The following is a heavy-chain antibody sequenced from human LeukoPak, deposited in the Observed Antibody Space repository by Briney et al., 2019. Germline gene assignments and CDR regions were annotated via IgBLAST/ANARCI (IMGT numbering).Heavy chain of an antibody. CDR1: GYSISSGYY. CDR3: ARDSSGWYKDY. J-gene: IGHJ4*02. D-gene: IGHD6-19*01. Sequence: SETLSLTCAVSGYSISSGYYWGWIRQPPGKGLEWIGSVYHSGSTYYNPSLKSRVTISVDTSKNQFSLKLSSVTAADTAVYYCARDSSGWYKDYWGQGTLVTVSS. CDR2: VYHSGST. V-gene: IGHV4-38-2*02.